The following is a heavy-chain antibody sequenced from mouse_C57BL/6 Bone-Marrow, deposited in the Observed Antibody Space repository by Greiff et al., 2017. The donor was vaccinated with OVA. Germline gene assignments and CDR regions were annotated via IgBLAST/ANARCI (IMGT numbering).Heavy chain of an antibody. Sequence: DVMFVESGGGLVQPGGSLKLSCAASGFTFSDYYMYWVRQTPEKRLEWVAYISNGGGSTYYPDTVKGRFTISRDNAKNTLYLQMSRLKSEDTAMYYCAREAYWGQGTLVTVSA. J-gene: IGHJ3*01. V-gene: IGHV5-12*01. CDR1: GFTFSDYY. CDR2: ISNGGGST. CDR3: AREAY.